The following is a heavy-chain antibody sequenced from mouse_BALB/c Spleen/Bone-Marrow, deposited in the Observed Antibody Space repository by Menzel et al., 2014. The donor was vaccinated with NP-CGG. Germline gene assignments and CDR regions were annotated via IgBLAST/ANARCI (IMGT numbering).Heavy chain of an antibody. D-gene: IGHD1-2*01. J-gene: IGHJ1*01. Sequence: EVKLMESGGGLVQPGGSLRLSCATSGFTSTDYYMSWVRQPPGKALEWLGFIRNKANGYTTEYSASVKGRFTISRDNSQSILYLQMNTLRAEDSATYYCARDNYYGYHWYFDVWGAGTTVTVSS. CDR1: GFTSTDYY. V-gene: IGHV7-3*02. CDR2: IRNKANGYTT. CDR3: ARDNYYGYHWYFDV.